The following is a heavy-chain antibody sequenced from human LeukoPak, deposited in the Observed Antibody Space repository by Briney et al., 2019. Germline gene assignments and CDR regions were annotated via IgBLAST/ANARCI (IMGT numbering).Heavy chain of an antibody. CDR1: RFTFSSYN. J-gene: IGHJ4*02. D-gene: IGHD2-2*01. CDR3: GRVGRQYPTVDY. CDR2: ISSSSYI. Sequence: GGSLTLSCAASRFTFSSYNMNGVPQSPGKGRVWGSSISSSSYIYYADSVKGRITISKNNAKKSLFCQMNSLTDEAPALYLCGRVGRQYPTVDYWGQGTLVTVSS. V-gene: IGHV3-21*01.